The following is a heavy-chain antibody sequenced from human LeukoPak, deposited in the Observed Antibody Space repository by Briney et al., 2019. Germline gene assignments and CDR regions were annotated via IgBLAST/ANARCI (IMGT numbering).Heavy chain of an antibody. D-gene: IGHD4-17*01. J-gene: IGHJ3*02. CDR3: ARDLVTVTKGFDI. CDR2: ISYIGST. CDR1: GDSFSSHY. Sequence: PSETLSLTCTVSGDSFSSHYWTWIRQPPGKGLEWIGYISYIGSTNYNPSLKSRVTISIDTSKNQFSLKLSSVTAADTAVYYCARDLVTVTKGFDIWGQGTMVSVSS. V-gene: IGHV4-59*11.